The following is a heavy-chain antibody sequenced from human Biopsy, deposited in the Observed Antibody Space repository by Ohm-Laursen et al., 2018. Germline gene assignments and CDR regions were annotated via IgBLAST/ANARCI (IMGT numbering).Heavy chain of an antibody. D-gene: IGHD3-9*01. Sequence: SVKVSCKAPGCTFSNYGVNWVRQAPGQGLEWLGGNIPILGTENYAQKFQDRVTVAADTSTSTATMELRSLRSDDTAVYYCATKLTGYFHHWGQGTLVIVSS. J-gene: IGHJ1*01. CDR3: ATKLTGYFHH. CDR2: NIPILGTE. V-gene: IGHV1-69*06. CDR1: GCTFSNYG.